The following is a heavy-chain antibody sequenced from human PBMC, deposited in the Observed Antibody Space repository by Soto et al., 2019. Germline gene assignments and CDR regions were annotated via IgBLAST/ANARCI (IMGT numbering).Heavy chain of an antibody. CDR3: AKKYYFGSGSYVFYFDY. Sequence: EVQLLESGGGSVQPGGSLRLSCAATRFTFSNYAVTWVRQAPGKGLEWVSTMSGTAGNTYYADSVKGRFTISRDNSKNTLYLQMNSLRSEDTAVYYCAKKYYFGSGSYVFYFDYWGQGTLVTVSS. CDR2: MSGTAGNT. D-gene: IGHD3-10*01. CDR1: RFTFSNYA. J-gene: IGHJ4*02. V-gene: IGHV3-23*01.